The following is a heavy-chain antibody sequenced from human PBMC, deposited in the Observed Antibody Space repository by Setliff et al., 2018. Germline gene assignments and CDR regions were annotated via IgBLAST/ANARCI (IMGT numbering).Heavy chain of an antibody. D-gene: IGHD6-19*01. V-gene: IGHV4-4*07. CDR1: GGSISSYY. J-gene: IGHJ6*03. CDR3: AREQWLDPPGYYYMDV. CDR2: IYIGGSA. Sequence: SETLSLTCTVSGGSISSYYWSWIRQPAGKGLEWTGHIYIGGSANYNPSPKSRVTMSIDTSKNQFSLKLNSVTAADMAVYYCAREQWLDPPGYYYMDVWAKGTTVTVSS.